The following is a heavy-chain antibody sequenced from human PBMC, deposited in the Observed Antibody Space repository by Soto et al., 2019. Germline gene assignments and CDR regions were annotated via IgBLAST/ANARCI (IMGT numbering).Heavy chain of an antibody. CDR2: IIPIFGTA. CDR3: ARAGITPY. Sequence: QVQLVQSGAEVQKPGSSVKVSCKSSGGIFSSYAISWVRQAPGQGLEWMGGIIPIFGTATYAQKFQGRVTISADESTSTAYMELSSLRSEDTAMYYCARAGITPYWGQGTLVTVSS. D-gene: IGHD1-20*01. J-gene: IGHJ4*02. CDR1: GGIFSSYA. V-gene: IGHV1-69*01.